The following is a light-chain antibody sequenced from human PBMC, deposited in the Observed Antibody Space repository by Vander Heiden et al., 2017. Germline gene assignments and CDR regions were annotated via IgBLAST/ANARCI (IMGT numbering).Light chain of an antibody. CDR3: QSADSSGTYVV. V-gene: IGLV3-25*03. CDR1: ALPKQY. CDR2: KDS. J-gene: IGLJ2*01. Sequence: YELTQPPSVSVSPGQPARITCSGDALPKQYAYWYQQKPGQAPVLVIYKDSERPSGIPERFSGSSSGTTVTLTISGVQAEDEADYYCQSADSSGTYVVFGGGTKLTVL.